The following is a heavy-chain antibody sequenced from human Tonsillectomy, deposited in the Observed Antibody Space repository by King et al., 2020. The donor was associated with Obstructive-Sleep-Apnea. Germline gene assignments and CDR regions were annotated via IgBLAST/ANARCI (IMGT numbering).Heavy chain of an antibody. CDR1: GGSISSGGYY. D-gene: IGHD4-23*01. Sequence: QLQESGPGLVKPSKTLSLTCTVSGGSISSGGYYWSWIRQHPGKGLEWIGYIYYSGSTYYNPSLKSRVTISVDTSKNQFSLKLSSVTAADTAVYYCARDDGGKGNWYFDLWGRGTLVTVSS. CDR3: ARDDGGKGNWYFDL. J-gene: IGHJ2*01. V-gene: IGHV4-31*03. CDR2: IYYSGST.